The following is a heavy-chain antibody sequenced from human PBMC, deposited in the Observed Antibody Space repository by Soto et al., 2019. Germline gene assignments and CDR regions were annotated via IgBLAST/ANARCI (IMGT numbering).Heavy chain of an antibody. CDR2: ISWNSGSI. J-gene: IGHJ4*02. CDR3: AKALKTYIVVVPAAFDY. CDR1: GFTFDDYA. Sequence: ALRLSCAASGFTFDDYAMHWVRQAPGKGLEWVSGISWNSGSIGYADSVKGRFTISRDNAKNSLYLQMNSLRAEDTALYYCAKALKTYIVVVPAAFDYWGQGTLVTVSS. V-gene: IGHV3-9*01. D-gene: IGHD2-2*01.